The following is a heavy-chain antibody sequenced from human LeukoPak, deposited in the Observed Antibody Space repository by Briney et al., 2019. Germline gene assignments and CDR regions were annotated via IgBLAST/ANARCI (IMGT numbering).Heavy chain of an antibody. CDR1: GGSVTSGNYY. CDR2: IYTNGSA. Sequence: PSQTLSLTCTVSGGSVTSGNYYWNWIRQPAGKGLEWIGRIYTNGSASYNPSLKSRFTISIDASKNQFSLKLSSVTAADTAVYYCAREPPGYWGQGILVTVSS. CDR3: AREPPGY. V-gene: IGHV4-61*02. J-gene: IGHJ4*02.